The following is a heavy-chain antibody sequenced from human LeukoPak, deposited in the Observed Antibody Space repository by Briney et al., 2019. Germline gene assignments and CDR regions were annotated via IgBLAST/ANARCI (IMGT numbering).Heavy chain of an antibody. CDR3: ARDPFGQWLSVIAFDI. D-gene: IGHD6-19*01. CDR2: IYHSGST. CDR1: GYSISSGYY. J-gene: IGHJ3*02. Sequence: SETLSLTCTVSGYSISSGYYWGWIRQPPGKGLEWIGSIYHSGSTYYNPSLKSRVTISVDTSKNQFSLKLSSVTAADTAAYYCARDPFGQWLSVIAFDIWGQGTMVTVSS. V-gene: IGHV4-38-2*02.